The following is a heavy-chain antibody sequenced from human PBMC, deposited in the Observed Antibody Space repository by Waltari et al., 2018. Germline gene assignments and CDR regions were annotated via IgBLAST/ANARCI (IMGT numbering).Heavy chain of an antibody. V-gene: IGHV1-18*01. CDR2: IYPDKGNT. CDR1: GYIFSNYG. D-gene: IGHD6-13*01. J-gene: IGHJ4*02. CDR3: ARDDVDSSNFGGF. Sequence: QLVQSGAEVKKPGASVKVSCKASGYIFSNYGITWVRKAPGQGLEWMGWIYPDKGNTKYKQNLQGRGTMTTDTSTTTAYMEIRSLRSDDTAIYYCARDDVDSSNFGGFWGQGTLVTVSS.